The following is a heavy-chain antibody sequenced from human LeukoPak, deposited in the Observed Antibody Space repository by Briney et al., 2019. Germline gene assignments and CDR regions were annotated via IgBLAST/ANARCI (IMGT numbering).Heavy chain of an antibody. D-gene: IGHD3-10*01. CDR2: INHSGST. CDR1: GGSFSGYY. CDR3: ARRGLLWFGNFDY. J-gene: IGHJ4*02. V-gene: IGHV4-34*01. Sequence: SETLSLTCAVYGGSFSGYYWSWIRQPPGKGLEWIGEINHSGSTNYNPSLKSRVTISVDTSKNQFSLKLSSATAADTAVYYCARRGLLWFGNFDYWGQGTLVTVSS.